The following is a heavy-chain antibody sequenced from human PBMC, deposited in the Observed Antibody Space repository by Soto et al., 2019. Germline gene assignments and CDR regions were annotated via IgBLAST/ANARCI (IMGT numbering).Heavy chain of an antibody. D-gene: IGHD2-15*01. CDR1: GGSISSGGYY. Sequence: QVQLQESGPGLVKPSQTLSLTCTVSGGSISSGGYYWSWIRQHPGKGLEWIGYIYYCGSTYYNPSLKSRVTISVDTSKNQFSLKLSSVTAADTAVYYCAFLGIFSSYYYGMDVWGQGTTVTVSS. V-gene: IGHV4-31*03. CDR2: IYYCGST. CDR3: AFLGIFSSYYYGMDV. J-gene: IGHJ6*02.